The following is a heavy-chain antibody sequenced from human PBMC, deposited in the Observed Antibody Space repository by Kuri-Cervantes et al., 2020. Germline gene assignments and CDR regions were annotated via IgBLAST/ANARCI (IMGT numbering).Heavy chain of an antibody. CDR3: AREGVGYCSSTSCYGVRYFDL. V-gene: IGHV3-33*01. J-gene: IGHJ2*01. D-gene: IGHD2-2*01. CDR1: GFTFSSYG. Sequence: GESLKISCAASGFTFSSYGMHWVRQAPGKGLEWVAVIWYDGSNKYYADSVKGRFTISRDNPKNTLYLQMNSLRAEDTAVYYCAREGVGYCSSTSCYGVRYFDLWGRGTLVTVSS. CDR2: IWYDGSNK.